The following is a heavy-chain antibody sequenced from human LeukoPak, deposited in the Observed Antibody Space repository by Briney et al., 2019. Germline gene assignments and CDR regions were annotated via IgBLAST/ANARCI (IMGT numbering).Heavy chain of an antibody. Sequence: ASVKVSCKASGYTFTGYYMHWVRQAPGQGLEWMGWINPNSGGTNYAQKFQGRVTMTRDTSISTAYMELSRLRSDDTAVYYCARDRRDFRYCSSTSCYYFDYWGQGTLVTVSS. J-gene: IGHJ4*02. CDR3: ARDRRDFRYCSSTSCYYFDY. CDR2: INPNSGGT. V-gene: IGHV1-2*02. D-gene: IGHD2-2*01. CDR1: GYTFTGYY.